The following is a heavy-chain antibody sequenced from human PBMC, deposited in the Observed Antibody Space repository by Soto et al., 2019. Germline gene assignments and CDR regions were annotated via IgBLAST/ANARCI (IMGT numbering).Heavy chain of an antibody. J-gene: IGHJ4*02. Sequence: GRALRVSCAASGFTFSSYAMSWVRQAPGKGLEWVSAISGSGGSTYYADSVKGRFTISRDNSKNTLYLQMNSLRAEDTAVYYCAKHLRTTVTTWVDYWGQGTLVTVSS. CDR1: GFTFSSYA. V-gene: IGHV3-23*01. CDR3: AKHLRTTVTTWVDY. CDR2: ISGSGGST. D-gene: IGHD4-4*01.